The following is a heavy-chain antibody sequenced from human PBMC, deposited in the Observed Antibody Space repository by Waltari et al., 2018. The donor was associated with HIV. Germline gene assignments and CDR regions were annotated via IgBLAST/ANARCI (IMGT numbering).Heavy chain of an antibody. Sequence: QVQLVQSGAEVKKPGSSVRVSCKVSGGTFSSYAINWVRQAPRQGLEWMGGLVPAFVTANDAERFQGRVTITADGYTSTAYMARSSLRSEDTAVYFCARDHRGNKLLYGMDVWGQGTTVTV. CDR1: GGTFSSYA. CDR3: ARDHRGNKLLYGMDV. J-gene: IGHJ6*02. V-gene: IGHV1-69*01. CDR2: LVPAFVTA.